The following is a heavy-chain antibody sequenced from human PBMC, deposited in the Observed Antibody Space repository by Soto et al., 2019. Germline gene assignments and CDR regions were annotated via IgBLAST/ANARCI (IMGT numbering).Heavy chain of an antibody. CDR1: GFTFSDYY. J-gene: IGHJ4*02. CDR3: ARGRGAAADYFDF. D-gene: IGHD6-13*01. CDR2: ISSSTSHT. Sequence: QVQLVESGGGLVKPGGSLRLSCAVSGFTFSDYYMTWIRQAPGKGLEWVSYISSSTSHTNYADSVKGRFTISRDNAKNSLFLQMNSLRAEDTGGDYCARGRGAAADYFDFWGQGTLVTVSS. V-gene: IGHV3-11*05.